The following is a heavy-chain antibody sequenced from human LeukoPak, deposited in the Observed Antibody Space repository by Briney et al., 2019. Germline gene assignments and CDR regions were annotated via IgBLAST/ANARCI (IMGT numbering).Heavy chain of an antibody. V-gene: IGHV3-23*01. Sequence: GGSLRLSCAASGFTFNTHAMSWVRQAPGRGLEWFAAITGSGGNTYYADSVEGRFASSRDNSRNTLYLQMSSLSAEDTAVYYCAKYCSSTSAYFYYMDVWGKGTTVTVSS. J-gene: IGHJ6*03. CDR3: AKYCSSTSAYFYYMDV. CDR2: ITGSGGNT. CDR1: GFTFNTHA. D-gene: IGHD2-2*01.